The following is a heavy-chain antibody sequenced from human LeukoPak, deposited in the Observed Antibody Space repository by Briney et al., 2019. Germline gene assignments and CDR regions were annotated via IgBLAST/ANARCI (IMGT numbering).Heavy chain of an antibody. CDR3: ARVRPHPIIDV. CDR2: IYTGGST. V-gene: IGHV3-53*01. CDR1: RFTVSSNY. J-gene: IGHJ6*03. Sequence: GCSLTLSCAASRFTVSSNYMSWLRQAPGKGLEWVAVIYTGGSTYYADSVKGRFTISRDNSKNTLYLQMNSLRAEDTAVYYCARVRPHPIIDVWGKGTTVTVPS. D-gene: IGHD6-6*01.